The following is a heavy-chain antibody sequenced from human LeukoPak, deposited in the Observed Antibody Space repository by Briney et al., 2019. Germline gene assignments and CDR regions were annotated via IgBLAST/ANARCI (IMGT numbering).Heavy chain of an antibody. Sequence: GGSLRLSCAASGFTVSSNYMSWVRQAPGKGLEWVSVIYSGGSTYYADSVKGRFTISRDNSKNTLYLQMNSLRAEDTAVYYCARSKRPIRAFDIWGQGTMVTVSS. D-gene: IGHD4-11*01. CDR1: GFTVSSNY. V-gene: IGHV3-53*01. J-gene: IGHJ3*02. CDR2: IYSGGST. CDR3: ARSKRPIRAFDI.